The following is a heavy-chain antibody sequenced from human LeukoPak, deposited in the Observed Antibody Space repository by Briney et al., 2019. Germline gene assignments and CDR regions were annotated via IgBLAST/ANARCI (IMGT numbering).Heavy chain of an antibody. CDR2: INHSEIT. CDR3: ARGFSSTYDAIDI. CDR1: GGSFSGYY. D-gene: IGHD6-13*01. J-gene: IGHJ3*02. Sequence: SETLSLTCAVYGGSFSGYYWSWIRQPPGKGLEWIGEINHSEITNYTPSLKSRVTISTDTSKNQFSLKLSSVTAADTAVYYCARGFSSTYDAIDIWGQGTKVTVSS. V-gene: IGHV4-34*01.